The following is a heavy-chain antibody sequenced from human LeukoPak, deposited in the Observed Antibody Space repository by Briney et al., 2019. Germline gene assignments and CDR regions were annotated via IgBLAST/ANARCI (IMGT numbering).Heavy chain of an antibody. D-gene: IGHD1-1*01. CDR2: INPNSGGT. CDR3: ASEGGWNGPHAFDI. CDR1: GYTFTPYY. Sequence: SVKVSCKASGYTFTPYYMHSVPQAPGQRLEWMGWINPNSGGTNYAQKFQGRVTMTRDTSISTAYMELSRLRSDDTAVYYCASEGGWNGPHAFDIWGQGTMVTVSS. J-gene: IGHJ3*02. V-gene: IGHV1-2*02.